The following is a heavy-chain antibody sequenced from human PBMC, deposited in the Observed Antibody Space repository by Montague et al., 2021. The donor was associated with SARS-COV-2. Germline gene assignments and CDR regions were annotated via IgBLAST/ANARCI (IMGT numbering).Heavy chain of an antibody. J-gene: IGHJ6*01. CDR2: INWNGGST. CDR3: ARDGGGDNYNLFYGMDV. V-gene: IGHV3-20*04. Sequence: SLRLSCAASGFTFGDYGMSWVRQAPGKGLEWVSGINWNGGSTGYADSVKGRFTISRDNAKNSLYLEMSSLSAEDTAVYYCARDGGGDNYNLFYGMDVWGQGTTVTVSS. CDR1: GFTFGDYG. D-gene: IGHD2-21*02.